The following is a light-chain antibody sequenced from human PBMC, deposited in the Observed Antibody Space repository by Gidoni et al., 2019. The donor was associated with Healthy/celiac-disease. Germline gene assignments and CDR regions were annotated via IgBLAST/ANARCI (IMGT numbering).Light chain of an antibody. J-gene: IGKJ1*01. CDR3: QQSYSTPWT. V-gene: IGKV1-39*01. Sequence: DIQMTQSPSSLSASVGDRVTITCRASQSISSYLNWYQQKPGKAPKLLIYAASRLQSGVPSRFSGSRSWTDFTLTISSLQHEDFATYYCQQSYSTPWTFGQGNK. CDR2: AAS. CDR1: QSISSY.